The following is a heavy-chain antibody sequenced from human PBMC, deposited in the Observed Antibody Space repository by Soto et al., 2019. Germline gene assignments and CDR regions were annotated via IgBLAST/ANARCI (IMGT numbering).Heavy chain of an antibody. D-gene: IGHD3-10*02. CDR2: IYWEDDK. CDR3: AHTHMFYFDY. CDR1: GFSLSTSGVG. Sequence: QITLKESGPTLVKPTQTLTLTCTFSGFSLSTSGVGVGCIRQPPGKALEWLALIYWEDDKRYSPSLKNRLTITTDTSKNQVVLTMTNMDPVDTATYFCAHTHMFYFDYWGQGTLVTVSS. J-gene: IGHJ4*01. V-gene: IGHV2-5*02.